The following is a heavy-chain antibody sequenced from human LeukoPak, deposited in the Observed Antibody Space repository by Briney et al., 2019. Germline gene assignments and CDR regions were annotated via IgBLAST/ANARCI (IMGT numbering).Heavy chain of an antibody. V-gene: IGHV4-31*03. Sequence: SQTLSLTCTVSGGSISSGGYYWSWIRQHPGKGLKWIGYIYYSGSTYYNPSLKSRVTISVDTSKNQFSLKLSSVTAADTAVYYCARDSVIVAQDAFDIWGQGTMVTVSS. D-gene: IGHD3-22*01. CDR1: GGSISSGGYY. CDR3: ARDSVIVAQDAFDI. CDR2: IYYSGST. J-gene: IGHJ3*02.